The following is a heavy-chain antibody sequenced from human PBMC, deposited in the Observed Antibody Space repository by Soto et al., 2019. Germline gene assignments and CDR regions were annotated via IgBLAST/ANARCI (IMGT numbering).Heavy chain of an antibody. CDR2: ISYDGSNK. J-gene: IGHJ6*02. Sequence: PGGSLRLSCAASGFTFSSYGMHWVRQAPGKGLEWVAVISYDGSNKYYADSVKGRFTISRDNSKNTLYLQMNSLRAEDTAVYYCAKDWLWFGDTSHPCYYSYYGIYVRTQRTTVPVS. CDR1: GFTFSSYG. V-gene: IGHV3-30*18. CDR3: AKDWLWFGDTSHPCYYSYYGIYV. D-gene: IGHD3-10*01.